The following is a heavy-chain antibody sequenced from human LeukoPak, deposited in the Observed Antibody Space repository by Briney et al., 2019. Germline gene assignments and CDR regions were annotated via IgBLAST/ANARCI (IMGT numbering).Heavy chain of an antibody. J-gene: IGHJ4*02. CDR3: ARDRSRYFDY. CDR2: IIPIFGTA. Sequence: ASVKVSCKASGGTFSSFAISWVRQAPGQGLEWMGGIIPIFGTANYAQKFQGRVTITADESTSTAYVELSSLRSEDTAVYYCARDRSRYFDYWGQGTLVTVSS. V-gene: IGHV1-69*13. D-gene: IGHD2-15*01. CDR1: GGTFSSFA.